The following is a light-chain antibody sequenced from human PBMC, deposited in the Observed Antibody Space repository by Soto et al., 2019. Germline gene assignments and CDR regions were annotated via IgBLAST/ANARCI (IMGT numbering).Light chain of an antibody. J-gene: IGKJ5*01. Sequence: DIQMTQSPSSLSAAVGDRVTFTCQASQDIYKYLNWYQQKPGQAPKLLIYDASGLEVGVPSRFSGSGSGTHFTLTISGLQPEDIATYYCQQFGDLTFIFGQGTRLEIK. CDR3: QQFGDLTFI. CDR1: QDIYKY. CDR2: DAS. V-gene: IGKV1-33*01.